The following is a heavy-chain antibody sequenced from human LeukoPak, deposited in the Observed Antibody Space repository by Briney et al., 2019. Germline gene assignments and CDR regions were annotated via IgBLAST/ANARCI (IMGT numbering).Heavy chain of an antibody. CDR2: IKTNTGNP. D-gene: IGHD5-18*01. Sequence: AXVKVSXXNSGYTFTTYAISWVRQAPGQGLEWMGWIKTNTGNPTYAQGFFTGRYVFSLDTSVNTAYLKITGVKADDTAVYYCGRDXKLGIRGYXYGYIDFWGQGTLVTVAS. CDR1: GYTFTTYA. J-gene: IGHJ4*02. CDR3: GRDXKLGIRGYXYGYIDF. V-gene: IGHV7-4-1*02.